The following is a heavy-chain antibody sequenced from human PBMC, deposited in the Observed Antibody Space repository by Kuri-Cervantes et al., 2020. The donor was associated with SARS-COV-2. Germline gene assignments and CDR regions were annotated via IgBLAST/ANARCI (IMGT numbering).Heavy chain of an antibody. D-gene: IGHD2-15*01. CDR3: ARDDIPLGRYRCSGGSCYRRDYGMDV. CDR2: FDPEDGET. V-gene: IGHV1-24*01. CDR1: GYTLTELS. Sequence: ASVKVSCKVSGYTLTELSMHWVRQAPGKGLEWMGGFDPEDGETIYAQKFQGRVTMTEDTSTDTAYMELNSLRAEDTAVYYCARDDIPLGRYRCSGGSCYRRDYGMDVWGQGTTVTVSS. J-gene: IGHJ6*02.